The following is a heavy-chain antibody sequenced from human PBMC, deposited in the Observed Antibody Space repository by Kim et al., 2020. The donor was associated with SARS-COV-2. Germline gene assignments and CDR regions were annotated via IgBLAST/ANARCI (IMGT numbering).Heavy chain of an antibody. CDR1: GGSISSYY. CDR3: TRGSNLGY. J-gene: IGHJ4*02. CDR2: IYNSGNT. V-gene: IGHV4-59*01. Sequence: SETLSLTCTVSGGSISSYYWSWIRQPPGKGLEWIGYIYNSGNTNYNPSLKSRVTISVDTSKNQFSLKLSSVTAADTAVYYCTRGSNLGYWGQGTPVTVS.